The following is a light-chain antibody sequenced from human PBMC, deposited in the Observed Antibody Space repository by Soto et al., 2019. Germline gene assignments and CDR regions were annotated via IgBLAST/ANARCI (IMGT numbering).Light chain of an antibody. J-gene: IGKJ2*01. V-gene: IGKV1-5*01. CDR1: QTINSW. CDR3: QQYNSYSPEYT. Sequence: DIQMTQSPSTLSASVGDRVTITCRASQTINSWLAWYQQKPGRAPQLLIYDASSLESGVPSRFSGSGSGTEFTLTISSLQPDDFATHYCQQYNSYSPEYTFGQGTKLEIK. CDR2: DAS.